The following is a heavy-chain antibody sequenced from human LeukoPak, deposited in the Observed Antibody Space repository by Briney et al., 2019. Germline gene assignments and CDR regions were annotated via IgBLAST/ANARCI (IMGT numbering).Heavy chain of an antibody. V-gene: IGHV4-34*09. CDR3: ARDGDYYDSSGYFGMDV. J-gene: IGHJ6*02. D-gene: IGHD3-22*01. Sequence: SETLSLTCAVYGGSFSGYYWSWIRQPPGKGLEWIGYIYYSGSTYYNPSLKSRVTISVDTSKNQFSLKLSSVTAADTAVYYCARDGDYYDSSGYFGMDVWGQGTTVTVSS. CDR2: IYYSGST. CDR1: GGSFSGYY.